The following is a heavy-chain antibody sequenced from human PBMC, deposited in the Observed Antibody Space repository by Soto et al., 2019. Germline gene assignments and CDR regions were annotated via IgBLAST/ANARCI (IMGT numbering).Heavy chain of an antibody. V-gene: IGHV3-21*04. D-gene: IGHD6-13*01. Sequence: GGSLRLSCAASGVTFSSYSMNWVRQAPGKGLEWVSSISSSSSYIYYADSVKGRFTISRDNAKNTLYLQMNSLRAEDTAVYYCAKDLRYSRSAYDIWGQGTMVTVSS. CDR2: ISSSSSYI. CDR3: AKDLRYSRSAYDI. J-gene: IGHJ3*02. CDR1: GVTFSSYS.